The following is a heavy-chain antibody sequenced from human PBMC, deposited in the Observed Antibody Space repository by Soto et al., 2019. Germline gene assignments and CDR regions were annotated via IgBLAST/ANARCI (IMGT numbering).Heavy chain of an antibody. V-gene: IGHV3-9*01. D-gene: IGHD2-15*01. CDR1: GFTFDDYA. CDR2: ISGTSGSI. J-gene: IGHJ6*03. CDR3: AKSEAGYCSGGSCYSSYYMDV. Sequence: EVQLVESGGGLVQPGRSLRLSCAASGFTFDDYAMHWVRQAPGKGLEWVSGISGTSGSIGYADSVKGRFTISRDNAKNSLYLQMNSLRAEDTALYYCAKSEAGYCSGGSCYSSYYMDVLGKGTTVTVSS.